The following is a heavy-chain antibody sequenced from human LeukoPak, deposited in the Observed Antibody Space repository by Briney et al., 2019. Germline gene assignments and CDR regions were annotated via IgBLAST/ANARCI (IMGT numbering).Heavy chain of an antibody. Sequence: SETLSLTCAVYGGSFSGYYWSWIRQPPGKGLEWIGEINHSGSTNYNPSLKSRVTISVDTSKNQFSLKLSSVTAADTAVYYCARNYGSSGPPGYWGQGTLVTVSS. CDR3: ARNYGSSGPPGY. J-gene: IGHJ4*02. D-gene: IGHD3-22*01. V-gene: IGHV4-34*01. CDR2: INHSGST. CDR1: GGSFSGYY.